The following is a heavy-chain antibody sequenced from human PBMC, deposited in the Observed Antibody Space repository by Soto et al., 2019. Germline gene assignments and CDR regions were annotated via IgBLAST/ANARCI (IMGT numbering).Heavy chain of an antibody. D-gene: IGHD3-22*01. CDR1: GFTFRSYG. J-gene: IGHJ2*01. Sequence: GGSLRLSCAASGFTFRSYGIHWVRQAPGKGLEWVAVIWYDGSNKYYADSVKGRFTISRDNSKNTLYLQMNSLRAEDTAVYYCASNYYDSSGYYWSWYFDLWGRGTLVTVSS. V-gene: IGHV3-33*01. CDR3: ASNYYDSSGYYWSWYFDL. CDR2: IWYDGSNK.